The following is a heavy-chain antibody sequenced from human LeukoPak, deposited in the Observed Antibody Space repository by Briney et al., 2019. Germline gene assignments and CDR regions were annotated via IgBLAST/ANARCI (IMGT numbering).Heavy chain of an antibody. CDR1: GFTFRSYW. D-gene: IGHD1-26*01. CDR2: ISSSSSTI. Sequence: PGGSLRLSCAASGFTFRSYWMSWVRQAPGKGLEWVSYISSSSSTIYYADSVRGRFTISRDNAKNSLCLQMNSLRAEDTAVYYCARGGNYYNEAFDIWGQGTVVIVSS. CDR3: ARGGNYYNEAFDI. J-gene: IGHJ3*02. V-gene: IGHV3-48*01.